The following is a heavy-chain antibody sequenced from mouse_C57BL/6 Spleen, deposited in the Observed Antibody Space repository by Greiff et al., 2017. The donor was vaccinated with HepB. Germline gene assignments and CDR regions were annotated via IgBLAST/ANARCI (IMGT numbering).Heavy chain of an antibody. Sequence: EVKLVESGGDLVKPGGSLKLSCAASGFTFSSYGMSWVRQTPDKRLEWVATISSGGSYTYYPDSVKGRFTISRDNAKNTLYLQMSSLKSEDTAMYYGARRDSSGYYFDYWGQGTTLTVSS. J-gene: IGHJ2*01. V-gene: IGHV5-6*02. CDR3: ARRDSSGYYFDY. D-gene: IGHD3-2*02. CDR1: GFTFSSYG. CDR2: ISSGGSYT.